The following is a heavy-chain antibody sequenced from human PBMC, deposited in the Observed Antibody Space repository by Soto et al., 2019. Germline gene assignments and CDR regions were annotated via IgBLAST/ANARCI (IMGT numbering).Heavy chain of an antibody. CDR3: ARDLAYCGGDCYPEGY. J-gene: IGHJ4*02. CDR2: IIPILGIA. Sequence: QVQLVQSGAEVKKPGSSVKVSCKASGGTFSSYTISWVRQAPGQGLEWMGRIIPILGIANYAQKFQGRVTITXAKXTXTAYMELSSLRSEDTAVYYCARDLAYCGGDCYPEGYWGQGTLVTVSS. CDR1: GGTFSSYT. V-gene: IGHV1-69*08. D-gene: IGHD2-21*02.